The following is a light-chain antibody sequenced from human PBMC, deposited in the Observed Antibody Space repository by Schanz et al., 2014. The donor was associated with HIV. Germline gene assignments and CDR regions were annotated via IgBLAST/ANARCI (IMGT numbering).Light chain of an antibody. V-gene: IGLV2-14*03. Sequence: QSALTQPASVSGSPGQSITISCTGTSSDVGGYNYVSWYQQHPGKAPKLMIYDVSNRPSGVSSRFSGSKSGNTASLTISGLQAKDEADYYCCSYTTTSTYVFGAGTKLTVL. J-gene: IGLJ1*01. CDR3: CSYTTTSTYV. CDR2: DVS. CDR1: SSDVGGYNY.